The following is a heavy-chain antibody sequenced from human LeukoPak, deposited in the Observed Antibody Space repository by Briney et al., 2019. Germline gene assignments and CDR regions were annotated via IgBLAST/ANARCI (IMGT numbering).Heavy chain of an antibody. CDR3: ARVEYSSSSQRVDDYYYYMDV. J-gene: IGHJ6*03. V-gene: IGHV1-69*06. CDR2: IIPIFGTA. Sequence: WASVKVSCKASGGTFSSYAISWVRQAPGQGLEWMGGIIPIFGTANYAQKFQGRVTITADKSTSTAYMEPSSLRSEDTAVYYCARVEYSSSSQRVDDYYYYMDVWRKGTTVTVSS. CDR1: GGTFSSYA. D-gene: IGHD6-6*01.